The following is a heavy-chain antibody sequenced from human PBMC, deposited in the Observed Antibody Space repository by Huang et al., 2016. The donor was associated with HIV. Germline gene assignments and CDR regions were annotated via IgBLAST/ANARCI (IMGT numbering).Heavy chain of an antibody. CDR3: AREDRNAFDI. CDR2: IHQGRDT. V-gene: IGHV4-4*07. CDR1: GVSTRTYF. J-gene: IGHJ3*02. Sequence: QVHLQESGPGLVKPSETLSLICTVSGVSTRTYFWSWIRQPAGKGPECIARIHQGRDTKPNPSLRGRVTMSVDTSKNHLSLRLTSVTAADTAVYYCAREDRNAFDIWGQGIMVIVSS.